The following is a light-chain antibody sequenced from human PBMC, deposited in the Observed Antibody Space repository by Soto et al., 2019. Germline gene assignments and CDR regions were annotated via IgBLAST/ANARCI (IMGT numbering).Light chain of an antibody. Sequence: QSVLTQPASVSGSPGQSITISCTGTSSDDGGYNYVSWYQQHPGKAPKLMIYDVSNRPSGVSNRFSGSKSGNTASLTISGFQAEDEADYYCSSYTSSSTVYVFGTGTKVTVL. CDR1: SSDDGGYNY. CDR2: DVS. CDR3: SSYTSSSTVYV. V-gene: IGLV2-14*01. J-gene: IGLJ1*01.